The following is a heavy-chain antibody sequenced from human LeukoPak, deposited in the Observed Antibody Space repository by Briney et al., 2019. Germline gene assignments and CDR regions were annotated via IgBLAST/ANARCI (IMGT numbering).Heavy chain of an antibody. Sequence: SSETLSLTCTVSGGSFRSSSYYWGWIRQTPGKGLEWIGCIYYSGSTYYNPSLKSRVTISVDTSKNQLSLKLSSVTAADTAVYYCAFRRDGYKGGNWFDPWGQGTLVTVSS. D-gene: IGHD5-24*01. J-gene: IGHJ5*02. CDR2: IYYSGST. V-gene: IGHV4-39*01. CDR1: GGSFRSSSYY. CDR3: AFRRDGYKGGNWFDP.